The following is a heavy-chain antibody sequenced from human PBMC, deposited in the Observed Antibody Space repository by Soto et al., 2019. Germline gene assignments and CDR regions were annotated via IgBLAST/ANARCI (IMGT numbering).Heavy chain of an antibody. Sequence: SETLSLTYSVSGGSISSGAYFWSWIRQHPWRGLEWIGYVYYSGSTYYNPSLKSRVTISIDTSKNQFSLKLSSVTAAETACYSCPRDPGGANCLDHWGQGTLVTVYS. D-gene: IGHD2-15*01. CDR1: GGSISSGAYF. CDR3: PRDPGGANCLDH. CDR2: VYYSGST. J-gene: IGHJ4*02. V-gene: IGHV4-31*03.